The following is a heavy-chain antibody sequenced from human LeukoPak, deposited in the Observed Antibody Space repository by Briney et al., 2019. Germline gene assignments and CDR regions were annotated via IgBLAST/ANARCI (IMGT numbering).Heavy chain of an antibody. CDR3: ARDRLHPLSFGELPV. CDR1: GYTFTSYA. J-gene: IGHJ4*02. V-gene: IGHV1-3*01. Sequence: GASVKVSCKASGYTFTSYAMHWVRQAPGQRLEWMGWINAGNGNTKYSQKFQGRVTITRDTSASTAYMELSSLRSEDTAVYYCARDRLHPLSFGELPVWGQGTLVTVSS. D-gene: IGHD3-10*01. CDR2: INAGNGNT.